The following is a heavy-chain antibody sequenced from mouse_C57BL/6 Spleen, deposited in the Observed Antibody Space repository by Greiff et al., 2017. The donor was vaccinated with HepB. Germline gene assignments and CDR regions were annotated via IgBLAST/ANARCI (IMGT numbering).Heavy chain of an antibody. CDR2: IDPEDGDT. D-gene: IGHD2-1*01. J-gene: IGHJ1*03. Sequence: VHVKQSGAELVRPGASVKLSCTASGFNIKDYYMHWVKQRPEQGLEWIGRIDPEDGDTEYAPKFQGKATMTADTSSNTAYLQLSSLTSEDTAVYYCTSLYYGNYDWYFDVWGTGTTVTVSS. CDR3: TSLYYGNYDWYFDV. CDR1: GFNIKDYY. V-gene: IGHV14-1*01.